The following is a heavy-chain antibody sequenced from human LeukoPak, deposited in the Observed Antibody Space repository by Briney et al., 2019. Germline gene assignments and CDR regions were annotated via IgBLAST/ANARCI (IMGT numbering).Heavy chain of an antibody. CDR3: AKASFSSWPYYFDY. V-gene: IGHV3-23*01. Sequence: GSLRLSCAATGFNFRSYVMAWVRQAPGKGLEWVLAFTGGGDDTYYGDSVKGRFTISRDNSKNTLYLQMNSLRAEDTAVYYCAKASFSSWPYYFDYWGQGTLVTVSS. CDR2: FTGGGDDT. D-gene: IGHD6-6*01. CDR1: GFNFRSYV. J-gene: IGHJ4*02.